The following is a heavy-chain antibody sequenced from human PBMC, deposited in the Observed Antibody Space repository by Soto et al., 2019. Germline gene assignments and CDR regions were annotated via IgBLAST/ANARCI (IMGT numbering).Heavy chain of an antibody. Sequence: GGSLRLSCAASGFTFSSYAMGWVRQAPGKGLEWVSAISGSGDITYYADSVKGRFTISRDNSKNTLYLQMNSLRAEDTAVYYCAKARGSRSPAPGSYWGQGTLVTVSS. CDR1: GFTFSSYA. CDR3: AKARGSRSPAPGSY. CDR2: ISGSGDIT. D-gene: IGHD2-2*01. J-gene: IGHJ4*02. V-gene: IGHV3-23*01.